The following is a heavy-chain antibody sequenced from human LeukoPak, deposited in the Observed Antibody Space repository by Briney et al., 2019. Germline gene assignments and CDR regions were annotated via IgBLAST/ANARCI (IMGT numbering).Heavy chain of an antibody. Sequence: GSLRLSCAASGFTFSSYAMTWVRQAPGKGLEWVSAIRGSGDSTYYADSVKGRFTISRDNSKNTLYLQMNSLRAEDTAVYYCAKDYYYGSGSYWGAFDIWGQGTMVTVSS. D-gene: IGHD3-10*01. CDR1: GFTFSSYA. J-gene: IGHJ3*02. CDR3: AKDYYYGSGSYWGAFDI. V-gene: IGHV3-23*01. CDR2: IRGSGDST.